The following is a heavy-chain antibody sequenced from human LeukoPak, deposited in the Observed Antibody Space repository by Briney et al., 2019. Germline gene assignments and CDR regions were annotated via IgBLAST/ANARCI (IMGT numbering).Heavy chain of an antibody. Sequence: SETLSLTCTVSGGSFSNYYWSWTRQPPGKGLEWIGYVYHSGSTYYNPSLKSRVTISVDRSKNQFSLKLSSVTAADTAVYYCARAVGATGYYMDVWGKGTTVTVSS. D-gene: IGHD1-26*01. J-gene: IGHJ6*03. CDR3: ARAVGATGYYMDV. V-gene: IGHV4-59*12. CDR1: GGSFSNYY. CDR2: VYHSGST.